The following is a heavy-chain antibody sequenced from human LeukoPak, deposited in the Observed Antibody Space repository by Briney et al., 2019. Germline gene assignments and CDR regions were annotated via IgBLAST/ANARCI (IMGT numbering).Heavy chain of an antibody. J-gene: IGHJ3*02. V-gene: IGHV3-21*01. CDR3: ARSADYYDSSGYYWRGAFDI. CDR2: ISISSNYI. Sequence: GGSLRLSCAASGFTFSRYSMNWVRQAPGKGMEWVSSISISSNYIYYTDSLKGRFTISRDNAKNSLYLQMNSLRAEDTAVYYCARSADYYDSSGYYWRGAFDIWGQGTMVTVSS. D-gene: IGHD3-22*01. CDR1: GFTFSRYS.